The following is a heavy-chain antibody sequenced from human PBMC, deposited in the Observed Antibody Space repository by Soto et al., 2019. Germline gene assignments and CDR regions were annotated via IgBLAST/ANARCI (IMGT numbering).Heavy chain of an antibody. Sequence: GGSLRFSCAASGFTFSSYSMNWVRQAPGKGLEWVSYISSSSSTIYYADSVKGRFTISRDNAKNSLYLQMNSLRAEDTAVYYCATPLGYCSGGSCPDAFDIWGQGTMVTVSS. CDR1: GFTFSSYS. J-gene: IGHJ3*02. V-gene: IGHV3-48*01. D-gene: IGHD2-15*01. CDR2: ISSSSSTI. CDR3: ATPLGYCSGGSCPDAFDI.